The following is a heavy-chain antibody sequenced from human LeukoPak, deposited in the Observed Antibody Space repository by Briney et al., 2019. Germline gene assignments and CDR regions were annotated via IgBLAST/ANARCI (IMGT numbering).Heavy chain of an antibody. Sequence: GGSLRISCEAGGFTFTSYSMNWVRQAPGKGLEWVSYIRFSTTTKYYADSVKGRFTISRDNSKNTLFLQMGSLRAEDMAVYYCARGNVVGATRPFDYWGQGTLVTVSS. CDR1: GFTFTSYS. CDR2: IRFSTTTK. V-gene: IGHV3-48*01. D-gene: IGHD1-26*01. J-gene: IGHJ4*02. CDR3: ARGNVVGATRPFDY.